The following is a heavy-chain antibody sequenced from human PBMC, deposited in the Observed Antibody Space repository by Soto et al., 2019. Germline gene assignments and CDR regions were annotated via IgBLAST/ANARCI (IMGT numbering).Heavy chain of an antibody. Sequence: SLNVAGKASAGAFSSAAVSRVRQETGQGLEWVGDIMPLVNTANYAQKFQGRVNITADESTGTVYMDLSSLRSDDTAVYYCASGNPATFGGLHVYYSYGMDGWAQPPTVS. D-gene: IGHD3-16*01. CDR1: AGAFSSAA. J-gene: IGHJ6*02. V-gene: IGHV1-69*13. CDR2: IMPLVNTA. CDR3: ASGNPATFGGLHVYYSYGMDG.